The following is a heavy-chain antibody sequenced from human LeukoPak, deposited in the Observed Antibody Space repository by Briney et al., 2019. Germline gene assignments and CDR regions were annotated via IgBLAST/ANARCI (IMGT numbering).Heavy chain of an antibody. CDR3: ATDKREYSYGSNWFDP. CDR1: GYTFTGYY. D-gene: IGHD5-18*01. V-gene: IGHV1-2*02. J-gene: IGHJ5*02. CDR2: INPNSGGT. Sequence: GASVKLSCKASGYTFTGYYMHWVRQAPGQGLEWMGWINPNSGGTNYAQKFQGRVTMTRDTSISTAYMELSRLRSDDTAVYYCATDKREYSYGSNWFDPWGQGTLVTVSS.